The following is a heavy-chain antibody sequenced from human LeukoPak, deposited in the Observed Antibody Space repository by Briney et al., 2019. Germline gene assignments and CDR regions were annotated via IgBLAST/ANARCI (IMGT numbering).Heavy chain of an antibody. J-gene: IGHJ5*02. Sequence: PSETLSLTCTVYGXSFSGYYWSWIRQPPGKGLEWIGEINHSGSTNYNPSLKSRVAISVDTSKNQFSLKLSSVTAADTAVYSCARDRGSDDPIDSWGQGTLVTVSS. CDR1: GXSFSGYY. V-gene: IGHV4-34*01. D-gene: IGHD2-15*01. CDR3: ARDRGSDDPIDS. CDR2: INHSGST.